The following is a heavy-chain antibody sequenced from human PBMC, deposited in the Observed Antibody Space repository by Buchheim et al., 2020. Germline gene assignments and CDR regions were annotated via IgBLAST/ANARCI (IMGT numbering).Heavy chain of an antibody. CDR1: GFTFSSYA. Sequence: EVQLLESGGGLVQPGGSLRLSCAASGFTFSSYAMSWVRQAPGKGLEWISYISSSSSTIYYADSVKGRFTISRDNAKNSLYLQMNSLRDEDTAVYYCARDGVRYSGYDFYYCMDVWGKGTT. D-gene: IGHD5-12*01. CDR3: ARDGVRYSGYDFYYCMDV. V-gene: IGHV3-48*02. CDR2: ISSSSSTI. J-gene: IGHJ6*04.